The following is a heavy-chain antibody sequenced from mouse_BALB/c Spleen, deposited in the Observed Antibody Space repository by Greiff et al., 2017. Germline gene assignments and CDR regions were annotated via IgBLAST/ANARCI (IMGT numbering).Heavy chain of an antibody. CDR3: ARGFYYGNYDYAMDY. Sequence: EVQVVESGGGLVQPGGSLRLSCATSGFTFTDYYMSWVRQPPGKALEWLGFIRNKANGYTTEYSASVKGRFTISRDNSQSILYLQMNTLRAEDSATYYCARGFYYGNYDYAMDYWGQGTSVTVSS. V-gene: IGHV7-3*02. J-gene: IGHJ4*01. CDR1: GFTFTDYY. CDR2: IRNKANGYTT. D-gene: IGHD2-1*01.